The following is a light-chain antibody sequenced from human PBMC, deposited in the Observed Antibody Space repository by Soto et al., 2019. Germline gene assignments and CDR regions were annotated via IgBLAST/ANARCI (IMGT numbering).Light chain of an antibody. CDR1: SSNNGNNY. V-gene: IGLV1-51*01. J-gene: IGLJ2*01. CDR2: DNN. Sequence: QSALTQPPSVSAAPGQKVTISCSGSSSNNGNNYVSWYQQLPGTAPKLLIYDNNKRPSGIPDRFSGSKSGTSATLGITGLQTGDEADYYCGTWDSSLSDVVFGGGTKLTVL. CDR3: GTWDSSLSDVV.